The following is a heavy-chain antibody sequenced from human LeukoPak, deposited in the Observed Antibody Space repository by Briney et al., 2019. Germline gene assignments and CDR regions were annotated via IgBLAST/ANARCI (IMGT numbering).Heavy chain of an antibody. J-gene: IGHJ5*02. Sequence: GGSLRLSCAASGFTFSSYAMSWVRQAPGKGLEWVPAISGSGGSTYYADSVKGRFTISRDNSKNTLYLQMNSLRAEDTAVYYCAKDGSSWYLGWFDPWGQGTLVTVSS. CDR2: ISGSGGST. D-gene: IGHD6-13*01. CDR3: AKDGSSWYLGWFDP. V-gene: IGHV3-23*01. CDR1: GFTFSSYA.